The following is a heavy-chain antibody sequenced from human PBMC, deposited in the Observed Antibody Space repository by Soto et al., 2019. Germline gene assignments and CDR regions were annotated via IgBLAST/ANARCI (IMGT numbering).Heavy chain of an antibody. J-gene: IGHJ6*02. V-gene: IGHV4-59*01. CDR1: GGSISSYY. CDR3: ARGSPYCSSTSCYAHYYYGMDV. D-gene: IGHD2-2*01. Sequence: SETLSLTCTVSGGSISSYYWSWIRQPPGKGLEWIGYIYYSGSTNYNPSLKSRVTISVDTSKNQVSLKLSSVTAADTAVYYCARGSPYCSSTSCYAHYYYGMDVWGQGTTVTVSS. CDR2: IYYSGST.